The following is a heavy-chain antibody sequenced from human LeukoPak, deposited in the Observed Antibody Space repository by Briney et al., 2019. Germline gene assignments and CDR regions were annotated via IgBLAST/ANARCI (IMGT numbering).Heavy chain of an antibody. V-gene: IGHV5-51*01. CDR3: ARRHHRIAVAYWFDP. D-gene: IGHD6-19*01. Sequence: GESLKISCKGSGYSFTSYWIGWVRQMPGKGLEWMGIIYPGDSDTRYSPSFQGQVTISADKSISTAYLQWSSLKASDTAMYYCARRHHRIAVAYWFDPWGQGTLVTVSS. J-gene: IGHJ5*02. CDR1: GYSFTSYW. CDR2: IYPGDSDT.